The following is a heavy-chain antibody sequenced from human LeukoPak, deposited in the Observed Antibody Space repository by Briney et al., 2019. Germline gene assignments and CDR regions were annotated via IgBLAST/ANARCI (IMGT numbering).Heavy chain of an antibody. V-gene: IGHV1-69*04. CDR3: ARDRPRARYFDY. D-gene: IGHD2-15*01. CDR1: GGIFNDYS. Sequence: GSSVKVSCKASGGIFNDYSISWVRQAPGQGLEWMGRIIPILNVPNYAQKFEGRVTITADKSTNTAYMELSSLKSEDTAVYFCARDRPRARYFDYWSQGTLVSVPS. J-gene: IGHJ4*02. CDR2: IIPILNVP.